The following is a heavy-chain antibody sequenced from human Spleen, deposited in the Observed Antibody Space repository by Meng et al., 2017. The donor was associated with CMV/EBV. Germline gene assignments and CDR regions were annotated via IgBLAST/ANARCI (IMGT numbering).Heavy chain of an antibody. J-gene: IGHJ4*02. CDR2: IYDGNRST. CDR3: TRTSGSYYFDY. V-gene: IGHV3-23*03. D-gene: IGHD3-10*01. Sequence: LSCAASGFTFRTYAVAWVRQAPGKGLEWVSIIYDGNRSTNYADSVKGRFTISRDNSKDTLHLQMNSLRAEDTAIYYCTRTSGSYYFDYWGRGALVTVSS. CDR1: GFTFRTYA.